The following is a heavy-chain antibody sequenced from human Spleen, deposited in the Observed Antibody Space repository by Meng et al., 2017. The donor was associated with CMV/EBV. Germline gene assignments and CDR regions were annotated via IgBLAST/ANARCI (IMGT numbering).Heavy chain of an antibody. D-gene: IGHD1-26*01. Sequence: CAVYGGSFGGYYWSWIRQPPGKGLEWIGEINHSGSTNYNPPLKSRVTMSVDTSRNRFSLKLSSVTAADTAVYYCARGRSGSYSFDYWGQGTLVTVSS. CDR2: INHSGST. CDR1: GGSFGGYY. V-gene: IGHV4-34*01. CDR3: ARGRSGSYSFDY. J-gene: IGHJ4*02.